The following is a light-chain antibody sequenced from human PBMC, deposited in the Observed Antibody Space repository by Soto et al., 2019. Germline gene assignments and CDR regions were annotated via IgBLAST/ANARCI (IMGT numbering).Light chain of an antibody. CDR1: QSISRW. V-gene: IGKV1-5*01. CDR2: DAS. CDR3: QQHSSYWT. Sequence: DIRMTQSPSSLSASVGDRVTITCRASQSISRWFAWYQEKPGKAPKVLIYDASNLESGVPSRFSGSGSGTEFTLTISRLQPDDFATYYCQQHSSYWTFGQGTKVEI. J-gene: IGKJ1*01.